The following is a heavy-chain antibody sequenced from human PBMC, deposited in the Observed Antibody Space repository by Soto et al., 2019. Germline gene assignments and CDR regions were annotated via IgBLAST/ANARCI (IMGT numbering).Heavy chain of an antibody. J-gene: IGHJ4*02. CDR1: GDSITSNSYF. CDR2: IYYSGTT. CDR3: TRGPSGDKVDS. Sequence: SETLSLTCAVSGDSITSNSYFWAWIRQPPGKGLEWIGSIYYSGTTYYNPSLKSRVTISVDRSKNQFSLKLSSVTAADTAVYYCTRGPSGDKVDSWGQGTLVTVSS. D-gene: IGHD7-27*01. V-gene: IGHV4-39*01.